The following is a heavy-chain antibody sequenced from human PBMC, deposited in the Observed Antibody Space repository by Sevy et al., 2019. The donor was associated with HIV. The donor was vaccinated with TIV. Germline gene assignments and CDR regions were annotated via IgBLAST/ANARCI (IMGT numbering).Heavy chain of an antibody. D-gene: IGHD2-2*02. J-gene: IGHJ4*02. Sequence: SETLSLTCTVSGGSISSYYWSWIRQPPGKGLEWIGYIYYSGSTNYNPSLKSRVTISVDTSKNQFSLKLSSVTAADTAVYYCARATPDCSSTSCYTGYFDYWGQRTLVTDSS. V-gene: IGHV4-59*01. CDR1: GGSISSYY. CDR2: IYYSGST. CDR3: ARATPDCSSTSCYTGYFDY.